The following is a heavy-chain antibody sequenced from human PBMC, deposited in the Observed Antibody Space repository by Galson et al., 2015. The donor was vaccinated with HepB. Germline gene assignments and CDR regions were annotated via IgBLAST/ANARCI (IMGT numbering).Heavy chain of an antibody. CDR3: ARGGAVAGTGVRY. Sequence: SLRLSCAASGFTFSSYWMSWVRQAPGKGLEWVANIKQDGSEKYYVDSVKGRFTISRDNAKNSLYLQMNSLRAEDTAVYYCARGGAVAGTGVRYWGQGTLVTVSS. CDR1: GFTFSSYW. D-gene: IGHD6-19*01. J-gene: IGHJ4*02. CDR2: IKQDGSEK. V-gene: IGHV3-7*03.